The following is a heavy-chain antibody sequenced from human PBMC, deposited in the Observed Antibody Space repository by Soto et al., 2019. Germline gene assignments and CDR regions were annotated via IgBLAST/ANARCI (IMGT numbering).Heavy chain of an antibody. D-gene: IGHD6-19*01. J-gene: IGHJ6*02. CDR3: AKVRYSSPMGYYYGMDV. CDR1: RVAFSKFI. CDR2: IIPIFGTA. Sequence: QAQLEQSGGEVKKPGSSVKVSCKAPRVAFSKFIVTWLRQAPGLGLEWVGGIIPIFGTANYAQKFQGRVTSTADESTSTSYMEVNNLRSEDTAVYYCAKVRYSSPMGYYYGMDVWGQGTTVTVSS. V-gene: IGHV1-69*01.